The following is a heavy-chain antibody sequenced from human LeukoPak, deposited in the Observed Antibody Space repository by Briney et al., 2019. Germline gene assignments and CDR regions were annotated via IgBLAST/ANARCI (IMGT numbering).Heavy chain of an antibody. V-gene: IGHV3-73*01. Sequence: GGSLRLSCAASGFTFSGSAMHWVRQASGKGLEWVGRIRSKANSYATAYAASVKGRFTISRDDSKNTAYLQMNSLKTEDTAVYYCTMGPIAAAAIGWGQRTLVTVSS. J-gene: IGHJ4*02. CDR2: IRSKANSYAT. CDR1: GFTFSGSA. D-gene: IGHD6-13*01. CDR3: TMGPIAAAAIG.